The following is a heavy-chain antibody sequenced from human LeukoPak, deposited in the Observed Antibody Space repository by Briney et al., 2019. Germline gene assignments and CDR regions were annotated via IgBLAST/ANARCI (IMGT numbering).Heavy chain of an antibody. CDR3: AKDMWLGATGNFDY. J-gene: IGHJ4*02. Sequence: GGSLRLSCAASGFTFDDYTMHWVRQAPGKGLEWVSLISWDGGSTYYADSVKGRFTISRDNSKNSLYLQMNSLRTEDTALYYCAKDMWLGATGNFDYWGQGTLVTVSS. D-gene: IGHD1-26*01. V-gene: IGHV3-43*01. CDR1: GFTFDDYT. CDR2: ISWDGGST.